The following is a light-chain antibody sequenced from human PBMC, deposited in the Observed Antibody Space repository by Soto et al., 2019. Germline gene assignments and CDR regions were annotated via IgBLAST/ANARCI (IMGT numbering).Light chain of an antibody. CDR1: QSVSSN. Sequence: EIVMTQSPATLSVSPGERATLSCRASQSVSSNLAWYQQKPGQAPRLLIYGASTRATGIPASFSGSGSGTEFTLTISSLRSEDFAIYYCQQYNNWPMYTFGQGTKVEIK. J-gene: IGKJ2*01. CDR2: GAS. V-gene: IGKV3-15*01. CDR3: QQYNNWPMYT.